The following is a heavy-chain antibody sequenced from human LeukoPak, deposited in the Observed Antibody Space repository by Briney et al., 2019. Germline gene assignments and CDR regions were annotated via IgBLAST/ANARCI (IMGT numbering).Heavy chain of an antibody. V-gene: IGHV3-7*01. Sequence: GGSLRLSCAGSGFTFSDFWMTWVRQTTGKGLEWVANIKEDGTEKNLVDSVKGRFTISRDNAKNSLYLQMNTLRAEDTAIYYCARLDEAFDNWGQGILVTVSS. D-gene: IGHD5-24*01. J-gene: IGHJ4*02. CDR2: IKEDGTEK. CDR3: ARLDEAFDN. CDR1: GFTFSDFW.